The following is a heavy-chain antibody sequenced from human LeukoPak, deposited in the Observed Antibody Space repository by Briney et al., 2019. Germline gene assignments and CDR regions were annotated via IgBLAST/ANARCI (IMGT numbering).Heavy chain of an antibody. V-gene: IGHV1-69*13. D-gene: IGHD2-2*01. CDR1: GGTFSSYA. CDR3: ARGSGVVVPAALGYYYYGMDV. J-gene: IGHJ6*04. CDR2: IIPIFGTA. Sequence: SSVKVSCKGSGGTFSSYASSWVRQAPGQGLEWVGGIIPIFGTANYAQKFHGRVTITADESTSTAYMELSSLRSEDTVVYYCARGSGVVVPAALGYYYYGMDVWGKGATVTVSS.